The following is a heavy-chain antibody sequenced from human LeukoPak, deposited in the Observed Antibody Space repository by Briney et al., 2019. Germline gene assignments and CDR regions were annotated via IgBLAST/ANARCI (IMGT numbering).Heavy chain of an antibody. CDR2: ISSRSTTI. CDR1: GFTFSTYT. Sequence: PGGRLSLSCAASGFTFSTYTMNWVRQAPGKGLEWVSYISSRSTTIYYADSVKGRFTISRDTAKNSLYLQMNSLRDEDTAVYYCARDGDSTGRHFDYWGQGTLVTV. J-gene: IGHJ4*02. D-gene: IGHD4-11*01. V-gene: IGHV3-48*02. CDR3: ARDGDSTGRHFDY.